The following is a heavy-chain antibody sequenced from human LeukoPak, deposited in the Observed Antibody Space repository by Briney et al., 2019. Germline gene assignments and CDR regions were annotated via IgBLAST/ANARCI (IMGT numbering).Heavy chain of an antibody. D-gene: IGHD6-6*01. CDR3: ASSNGEYSSSRYFDY. J-gene: IGHJ4*02. CDR1: GGSNSSHY. Sequence: SETLSLTCTVSGGSNSSHYWSWIRQPPGKGLEWIGYIYYSGSTNYNPSLKSRVTISVDTSKNQFSLKLSSVTAADTAVYYCASSNGEYSSSRYFDYWGQGTLVTVSS. V-gene: IGHV4-59*11. CDR2: IYYSGST.